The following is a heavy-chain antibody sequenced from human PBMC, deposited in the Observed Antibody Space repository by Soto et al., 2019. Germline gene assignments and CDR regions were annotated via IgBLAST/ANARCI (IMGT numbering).Heavy chain of an antibody. D-gene: IGHD5-12*01. Sequence: GGSLRLSCAASGSTFSNAWMSWVRQAPGKGLEWVGRIKSKTDGGTTDYAAPVKGRFTISRDDSKNTLYLQMNSLKTEDTAVYYCTTALATVLFYGMDVWGQGTTVTVSS. V-gene: IGHV3-15*01. CDR3: TTALATVLFYGMDV. J-gene: IGHJ6*02. CDR1: GSTFSNAW. CDR2: IKSKTDGGTT.